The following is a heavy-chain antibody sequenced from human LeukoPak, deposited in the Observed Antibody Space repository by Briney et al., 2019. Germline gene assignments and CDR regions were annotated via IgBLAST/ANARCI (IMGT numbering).Heavy chain of an antibody. CDR1: GYTFTGYY. CDR2: INPNSGGT. CDR3: ARAGSSWYFSWFDP. D-gene: IGHD6-13*01. Sequence: ASVKVSCKASGYTFTGYYMHWVRQAPGQGLEWMGWINPNSGGTNYAQKFQGRVTMTRDTSISTACMELSRLRSDDTAVYYCARAGSSWYFSWFDPWGQGTLVTVSS. V-gene: IGHV1-2*02. J-gene: IGHJ5*02.